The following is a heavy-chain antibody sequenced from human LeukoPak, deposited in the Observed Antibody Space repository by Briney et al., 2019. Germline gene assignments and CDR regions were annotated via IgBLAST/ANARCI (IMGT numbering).Heavy chain of an antibody. CDR2: IKQDGSEK. V-gene: IGHV3-7*01. J-gene: IGHJ4*02. D-gene: IGHD1-14*01. CDR3: AREPVSPLPDY. CDR1: GFTLSSYW. Sequence: PGGSLRLSCAASGFTLSSYWMSWVRQAPGKGLEWVANIKQDGSEKYYVDSVKGRFTISRENAKNSLYLQMNSLRAEDTAVYYCAREPVSPLPDYWGQGTLVTVSS.